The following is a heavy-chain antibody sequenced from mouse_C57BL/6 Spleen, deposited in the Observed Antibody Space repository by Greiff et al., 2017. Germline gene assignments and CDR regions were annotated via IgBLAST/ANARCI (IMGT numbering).Heavy chain of an antibody. CDR2: IWRGGST. CDR3: AKGYYGSSSHAMDY. Sequence: QVQLKQSGPGLVQPSQSLSITCTVSGFSLTSYGVHWVRQSPGKGLEWLGVIWRGGSTDYNAAFMSRLSITEDKSKSQVFFKMNSLQADDTAIYYCAKGYYGSSSHAMDYWGQGASVTASS. J-gene: IGHJ4*01. D-gene: IGHD1-1*01. V-gene: IGHV2-5*01. CDR1: GFSLTSYG.